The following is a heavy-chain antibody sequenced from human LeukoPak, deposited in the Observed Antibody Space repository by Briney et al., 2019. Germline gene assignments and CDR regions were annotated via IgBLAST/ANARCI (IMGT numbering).Heavy chain of an antibody. CDR3: ARNKRRFDQ. J-gene: IGHJ4*02. CDR1: GFNISDRY. CDR2: ISNRGFST. Sequence: GGSLRLSCAASGFNISDRYMSWIRQAPGRGLEWVSYISNRGFSTYYADSVKGRFTISRDNTKNSLYLEMQSLRVEDTAVYYCARNKRRFDQWGQGTVVTVSS. V-gene: IGHV3-11*01.